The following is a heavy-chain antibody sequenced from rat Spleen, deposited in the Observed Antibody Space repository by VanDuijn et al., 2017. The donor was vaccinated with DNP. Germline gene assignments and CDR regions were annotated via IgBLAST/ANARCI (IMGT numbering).Heavy chain of an antibody. CDR1: GFTFSDYY. CDR2: ISYDGGST. J-gene: IGHJ3*01. CDR3: ARPASGWFAY. Sequence: EVQLVESGGGLVQPGRSLKLSCAASGFTFSDYYMAWVRQAPTKGLEWVAYISYDGGSTYNGDSVKGRFTISRDNAKSTLYLQMNSLRSEDMATYYCARPASGWFAYWGQGTLVTVSS. V-gene: IGHV5-22*01. D-gene: IGHD4-3*01.